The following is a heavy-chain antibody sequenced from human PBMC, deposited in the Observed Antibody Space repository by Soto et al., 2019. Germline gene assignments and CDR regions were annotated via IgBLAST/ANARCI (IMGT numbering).Heavy chain of an antibody. CDR3: AKGRAPSGWYPPYYYGMDV. J-gene: IGHJ6*02. V-gene: IGHV3-23*01. CDR1: GFTFSTYA. D-gene: IGHD6-19*01. Sequence: VQLLESGGGLLQPGGSLRLSCAASGFTFSTYAMTWVRQAPGKGPEWVSSVSGSGGNTLYADSVKGRFTISRDNSKNTLYLQKNSLRAGDTAVYYCAKGRAPSGWYPPYYYGMDVWGQGTTVIVSS. CDR2: VSGSGGNT.